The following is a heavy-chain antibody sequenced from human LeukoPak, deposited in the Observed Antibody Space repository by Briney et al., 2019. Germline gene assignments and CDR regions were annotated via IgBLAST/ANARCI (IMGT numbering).Heavy chain of an antibody. CDR3: ARNNSNYAAFDI. J-gene: IGHJ3*02. V-gene: IGHV4-30-2*01. CDR2: THHSGTT. Sequence: PSETLSLTCTVSGGSVNDGGFSWSWIRQPLGKGLEWIGYTHHSGTTYYNSSLRGRVTMSVDTSKNHFSLKLTSATAADTAVYFCARNNSNYAAFDIWGQGTMVTVSS. CDR1: GGSVNDGGFS. D-gene: IGHD1-7*01.